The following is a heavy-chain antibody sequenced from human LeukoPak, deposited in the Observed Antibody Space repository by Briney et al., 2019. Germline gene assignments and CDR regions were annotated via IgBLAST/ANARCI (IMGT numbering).Heavy chain of an antibody. CDR2: ISSSSFKI. D-gene: IGHD6-13*01. CDR3: VRDPSYGSSWYYYMDV. Sequence: GGSLRLSCAASEFTLVRYAMNWVRQAPGTGLEAVSYISSSSFKIGYADSVKGRFTISRDNSKNSLYLQMDSLRVEDTAVYYCVRDPSYGSSWYYYMDVWGKGTTVTVSS. CDR1: EFTLVRYA. V-gene: IGHV3-48*04. J-gene: IGHJ6*03.